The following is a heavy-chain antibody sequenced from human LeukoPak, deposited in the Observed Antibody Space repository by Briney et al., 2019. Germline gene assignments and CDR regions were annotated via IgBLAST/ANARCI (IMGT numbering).Heavy chain of an antibody. CDR2: IYYSGST. Sequence: PSETLSLTCTVSGGSISSYYWSWIRQPPGKGLEWIGYIYYSGSTNYSPSLKSRVTISVDTSKNQFSLKLSSVTAADTAVYYCARTRDNWRIFDYWGQGTLVTVSS. J-gene: IGHJ4*02. CDR1: GGSISSYY. D-gene: IGHD1-1*01. CDR3: ARTRDNWRIFDY. V-gene: IGHV4-59*01.